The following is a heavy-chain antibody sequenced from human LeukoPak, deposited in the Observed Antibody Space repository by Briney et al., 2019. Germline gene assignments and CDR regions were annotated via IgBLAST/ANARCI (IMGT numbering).Heavy chain of an antibody. CDR2: INPNSGYT. CDR1: GYTFTGYY. D-gene: IGHD1-26*01. V-gene: IGHV1-2*02. CDR3: ARDVSGSYPTCFDY. Sequence: ASVKVSCKASGYTFTGYYMHWVRQAPGQGLEWMGWINPNSGYTNYAQKLQGRVTMTRDTSISTAYMELSRLRSDDTAVYYCARDVSGSYPTCFDYWGQGTLVTVSS. J-gene: IGHJ4*02.